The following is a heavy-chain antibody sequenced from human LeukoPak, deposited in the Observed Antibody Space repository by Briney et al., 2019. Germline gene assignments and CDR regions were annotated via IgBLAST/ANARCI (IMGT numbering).Heavy chain of an antibody. Sequence: GGSLRLSCAASGFTVSSNYMSWVRQAPGKGLEWVSVIYSGGRTYYADSVKGRFTISRDNAKNSLYLQMNSLRAEDTAVYYCARDRLGAGGYFDLWGRGTLVTVSS. CDR1: GFTVSSNY. CDR3: ARDRLGAGGYFDL. D-gene: IGHD3-16*01. J-gene: IGHJ2*01. V-gene: IGHV3-66*01. CDR2: IYSGGRT.